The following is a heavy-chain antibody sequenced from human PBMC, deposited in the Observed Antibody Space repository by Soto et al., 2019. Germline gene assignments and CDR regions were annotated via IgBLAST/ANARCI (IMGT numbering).Heavy chain of an antibody. CDR2: ISYDGDNE. CDR1: GFTFSNYG. CDR3: ASRSSGWYFDY. V-gene: IGHV3-30*03. J-gene: IGHJ4*02. Sequence: PGGSLRLSCAASGFTFSNYGMHWVRQAPGKGLEWVAIISYDGDNEYYADSVRGRFTISRDNSKNTLYLQMNSLRAEDTAVYYCASRSSGWYFDYWGQGTLVTVSS. D-gene: IGHD6-19*01.